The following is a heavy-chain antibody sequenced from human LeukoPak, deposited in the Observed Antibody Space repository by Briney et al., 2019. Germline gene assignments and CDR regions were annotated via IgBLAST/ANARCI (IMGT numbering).Heavy chain of an antibody. CDR3: ARAAAARPRNYYYYMDV. J-gene: IGHJ6*03. CDR1: GGTFSSYA. Sequence: EASVKVSCKASGGTFSSYAISWVRQAPGQGLEWMGWMNPNSGNTGYAQKFQGRVTMTRNTSISTAYMELSSLRSEDTAVYYCARAAAARPRNYYYYMDVWGKGTTVTVSS. D-gene: IGHD6-6*01. CDR2: MNPNSGNT. V-gene: IGHV1-8*02.